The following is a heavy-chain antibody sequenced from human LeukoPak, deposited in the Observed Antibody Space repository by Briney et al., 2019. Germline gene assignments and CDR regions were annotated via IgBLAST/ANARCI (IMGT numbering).Heavy chain of an antibody. J-gene: IGHJ3*02. D-gene: IGHD3-16*01. CDR2: ISAYNGNT. CDR3: AGHSRDYDYVWGSYWAFDI. V-gene: IGHV1-18*01. CDR1: GYTFTSYG. Sequence: ASVKVSCKASGYTFTSYGISWVRQAPGQGLEWMGWISAYNGNTNYAQELQGRVTMTTDTSTSTAYMELRSLRSDDTAVYYCAGHSRDYDYVWGSYWAFDIWGQGTVATVSS.